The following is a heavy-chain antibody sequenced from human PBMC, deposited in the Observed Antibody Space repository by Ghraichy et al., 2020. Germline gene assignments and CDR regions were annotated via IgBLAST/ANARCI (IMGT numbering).Heavy chain of an antibody. V-gene: IGHV3-7*03. J-gene: IGHJ4*02. CDR3: ATLSGDVSTFDY. Sequence: LPLTCAASGLIFSSRWMTWIRQAPGKGLEWVASIRQDGSVNHYADSVKGRFIISRDNAKNSLYLQTNSLRAEDTAVYYCATLSGDVSTFDYWGQGTLVTVSS. CDR1: GLIFSSRW. CDR2: IRQDGSVN. D-gene: IGHD5/OR15-5a*01.